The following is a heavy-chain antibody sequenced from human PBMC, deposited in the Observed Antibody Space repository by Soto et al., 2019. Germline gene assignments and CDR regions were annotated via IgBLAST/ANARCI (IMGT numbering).Heavy chain of an antibody. V-gene: IGHV3-23*01. J-gene: IGHJ4*02. Sequence: GGSLRLSCAASGFTFSSYAMSWVRQAPGKGLEWVSAISGSGGSTYYADSVKGRFTISRDNSKNTLYLQMNSLRAEDTAVYYCAKDPYQDYYDSTEPFDYWGQGTLVTVSS. D-gene: IGHD3-22*01. CDR2: ISGSGGST. CDR3: AKDPYQDYYDSTEPFDY. CDR1: GFTFSSYA.